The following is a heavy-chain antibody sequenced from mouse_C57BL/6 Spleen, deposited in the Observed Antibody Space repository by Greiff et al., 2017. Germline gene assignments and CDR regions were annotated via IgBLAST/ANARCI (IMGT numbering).Heavy chain of an antibody. V-gene: IGHV5-17*01. Sequence: EVQGVESGGGLVKPGGSLKLSCAASGFTFSDYGMHWVRQAPEKGLEWVAYISSGSSTIYYAETVKGRFTISRDNAKKPLFLQMTSLRSEDTAMYYCACYSWFAYWGQGTLVTVSA. CDR3: ACYSWFAY. CDR1: GFTFSDYG. J-gene: IGHJ3*01. D-gene: IGHD1-1*01. CDR2: ISSGSSTI.